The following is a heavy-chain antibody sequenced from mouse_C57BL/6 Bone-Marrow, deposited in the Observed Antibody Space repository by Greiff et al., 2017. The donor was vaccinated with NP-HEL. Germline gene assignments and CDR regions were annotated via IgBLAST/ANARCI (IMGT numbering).Heavy chain of an antibody. V-gene: IGHV1-50*01. Sequence: QQPGAELVKPGASVKLSCKASGYTFTSYWMQWVKQRPGQGLEWIGEIDPSDSYTNYNQKFKGKATLTVDTSSSTAYMQLSSLTSEDSAVYYCAKDYDYDGYAMDYWGQGTSVTVSS. D-gene: IGHD2-4*01. CDR2: IDPSDSYT. CDR3: AKDYDYDGYAMDY. CDR1: GYTFTSYW. J-gene: IGHJ4*01.